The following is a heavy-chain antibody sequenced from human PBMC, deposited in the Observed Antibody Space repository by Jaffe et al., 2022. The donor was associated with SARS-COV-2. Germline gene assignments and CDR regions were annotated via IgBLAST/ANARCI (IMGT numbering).Heavy chain of an antibody. V-gene: IGHV1-2*02. CDR2: IYANSGGT. J-gene: IGHJ4*02. D-gene: IGHD4-17*01. Sequence: QVQLVQSGAEVKRPGASVKVSCKASGYTFTDFYIQWVRQAPGQGLEWMGWIYANSGGTNYAQKFQGRVTMTRDTSINTAYMELSSLRSDDTAVYYCARDPQDPTPADYWGQGTLVTVSS. CDR3: ARDPQDPTPADY. CDR1: GYTFTDFY.